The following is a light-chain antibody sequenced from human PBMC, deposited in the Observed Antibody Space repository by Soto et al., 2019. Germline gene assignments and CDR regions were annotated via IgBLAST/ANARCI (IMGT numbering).Light chain of an antibody. CDR1: SSNIGNHF. J-gene: IGLJ3*02. CDR2: ADD. CDR3: GAWDGSLSTGV. V-gene: IGLV1-51*01. Sequence: QSVLTQPPSVSAAPGQNVTLSCSGSSSNIGNHFVSWYQQVPGTAPTLLIYADDKRPSGIPDRFSGSKSGTSATLGITGLQSGDEADYYCGAWDGSLSTGVFGGGTKLTVL.